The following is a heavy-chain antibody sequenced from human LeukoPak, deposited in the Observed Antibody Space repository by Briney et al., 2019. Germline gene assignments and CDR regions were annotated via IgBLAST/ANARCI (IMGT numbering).Heavy chain of an antibody. V-gene: IGHV1-18*01. D-gene: IGHD6-13*01. Sequence: ASVKVSCKPSGGTFSNYEISWVRQAPGQGLEWMGWISAYNGNTNYAQKLQGRVTMTADTSTSTAYMELRSLRSDDTAVYYCARDIAAAGTHGGYWGQGTLVTVSS. CDR2: ISAYNGNT. CDR1: GGTFSNYE. J-gene: IGHJ4*02. CDR3: ARDIAAAGTHGGY.